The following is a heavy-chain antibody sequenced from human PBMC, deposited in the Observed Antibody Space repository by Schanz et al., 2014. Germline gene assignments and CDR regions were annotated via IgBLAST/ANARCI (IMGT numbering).Heavy chain of an antibody. Sequence: EEQMVESGGGLVKPGGSLILSCAASRLTFANEDIHWVRQAPGKGLEWVSSISGSGGGTYYADSVKGRFTVSRDNSKNTLYLQMNSLRAGDTAVYYCARVWKDQYIVVRSGWSDGMDVWGQGTAVTVSS. CDR1: RLTFANED. CDR3: ARVWKDQYIVVRSGWSDGMDV. J-gene: IGHJ6*02. D-gene: IGHD3-22*01. CDR2: ISGSGGGT. V-gene: IGHV3-23*04.